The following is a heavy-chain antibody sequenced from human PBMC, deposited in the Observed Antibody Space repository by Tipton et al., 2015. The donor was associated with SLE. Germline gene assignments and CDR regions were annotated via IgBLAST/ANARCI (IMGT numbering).Heavy chain of an antibody. CDR3: ARHLREATVTPLWYFDL. CDR1: GGSISSSSYY. CDR2: NYYSGST. J-gene: IGHJ2*01. Sequence: TLSLTCTVSGGSISSSSYYWGWIRQPPGKGLEWIGNNYYSGSTYYNPSLKSRVTISVDTSKHQFSLKLSSVTAPDTAVDYCARHLREATVTPLWYFDLWGRGTLVTVSS. D-gene: IGHD4-17*01. V-gene: IGHV4-39*07.